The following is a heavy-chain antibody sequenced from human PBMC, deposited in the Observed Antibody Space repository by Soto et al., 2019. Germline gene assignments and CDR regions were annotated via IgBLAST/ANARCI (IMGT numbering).Heavy chain of an antibody. Sequence: GGSLRISCAVSGFTFRSSPMSWVRRAPGKGLEWVSGINGGDDSKHYAESVRGRFTIIRDNSKNTLLLQMNSLRPEDTAVYYCARGRGFCAVTTCLLPFDIWGQGTMVTVSS. J-gene: IGHJ3*02. CDR1: GFTFRSSP. D-gene: IGHD2-2*03. CDR3: ARGRGFCAVTTCLLPFDI. CDR2: INGGDDSK. V-gene: IGHV3-23*01.